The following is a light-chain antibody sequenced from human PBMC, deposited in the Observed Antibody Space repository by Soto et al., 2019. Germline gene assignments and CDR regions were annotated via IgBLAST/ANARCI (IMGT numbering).Light chain of an antibody. Sequence: DIQMTQSPSTLSASVGDRVTIACRASQSISSWLAWYQRKPGKAPKLLIYKASNLESGVPSRFSGSGSGTEFTLTISSLQPDDFATYYCQQYSSCCTFGQGTKLEIK. CDR2: KAS. J-gene: IGKJ2*02. CDR3: QQYSSCCT. CDR1: QSISSW. V-gene: IGKV1-5*03.